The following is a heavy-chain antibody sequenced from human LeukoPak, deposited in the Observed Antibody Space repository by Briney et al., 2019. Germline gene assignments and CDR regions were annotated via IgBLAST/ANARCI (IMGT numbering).Heavy chain of an antibody. D-gene: IGHD6-19*01. CDR3: ARAISSGDFDY. CDR1: GFTFSSYS. Sequence: GGSLRLSCAASGFTFSSYSMNWVRQAPGKGLEWVSSISSSSSYIYYADSVKGRFTISRDNAKNSLYLQMNSLRAEDTAVYYCARAISSGDFDYWGQGTLVTVSS. J-gene: IGHJ4*02. V-gene: IGHV3-21*01. CDR2: ISSSSSYI.